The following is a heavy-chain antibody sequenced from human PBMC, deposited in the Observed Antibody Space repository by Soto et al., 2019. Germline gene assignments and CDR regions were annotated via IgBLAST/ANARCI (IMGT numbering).Heavy chain of an antibody. CDR1: GFTFSTYA. CDR2: VSASGLNT. CDR3: AKDRPRGTSGYWVDY. D-gene: IGHD5-18*01. V-gene: IGHV3-23*01. J-gene: IGHJ4*02. Sequence: EVQLLESGGKLVQPGGSLTLSCAASGFTFSTYAMAWVRQAPGKGLEWVSGVSASGLNTDYADPVKGRFYISRDNSKNPVSLHMNRLRAEDTAVYYCAKDRPRGTSGYWVDYWGQGTPVTVSS.